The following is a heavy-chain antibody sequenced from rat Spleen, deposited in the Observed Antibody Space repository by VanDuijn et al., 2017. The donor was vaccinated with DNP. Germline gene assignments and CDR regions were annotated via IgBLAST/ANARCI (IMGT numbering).Heavy chain of an antibody. CDR1: GFTFSNYD. J-gene: IGHJ4*01. CDR3: TTDELTIAAISTYAMDA. CDR2: ISYDGSST. Sequence: EVQLVESGGGLVQPGRSMKLSCAASGFTFSNYDMAWVRQAPKKGLEWVATISYDGSSTYYRDSVKGRFTISRDNAKSTLYLQMDSLRSEDTATYYCTTDELTIAAISTYAMDAWGQGTSVTVSS. D-gene: IGHD1-2*01. V-gene: IGHV5-7*01.